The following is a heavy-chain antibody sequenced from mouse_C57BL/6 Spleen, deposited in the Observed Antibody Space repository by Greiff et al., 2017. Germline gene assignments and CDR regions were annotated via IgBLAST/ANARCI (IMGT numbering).Heavy chain of an antibody. Sequence: QVQLKESGAELVKPGASVKMSCKASGYTFTSYWITWVKQRPGQGLEWIGDIYPGSGSTNYNEKFKSKATLTVDTSSSTAYMQLSSLTSEDSAVYYGARRRESTIGYWGQGTSLTVSS. CDR3: ARRRESTIGY. CDR1: GYTFTSYW. V-gene: IGHV1-55*01. CDR2: IYPGSGST. D-gene: IGHD2-14*01. J-gene: IGHJ2*02.